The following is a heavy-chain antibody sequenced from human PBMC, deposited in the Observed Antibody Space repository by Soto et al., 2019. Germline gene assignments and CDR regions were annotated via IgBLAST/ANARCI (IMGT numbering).Heavy chain of an antibody. CDR3: ARNPSAAPPKYVEGWFDP. V-gene: IGHV4-4*02. Sequence: SETLSLTCAVSGGSISSSNWWSWVRQPPGKGLEWIGEIYHSGSTNYNPSLKSRVTISVDTSKNQFSLNLSSMTAADTAVYHCARNPSAAPPKYVEGWFDPWGQGTPVTVSS. J-gene: IGHJ5*02. CDR1: GGSISSSNW. D-gene: IGHD3-10*02. CDR2: IYHSGST.